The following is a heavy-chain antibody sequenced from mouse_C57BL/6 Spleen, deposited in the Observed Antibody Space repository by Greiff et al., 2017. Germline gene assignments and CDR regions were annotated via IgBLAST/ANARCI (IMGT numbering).Heavy chain of an antibody. D-gene: IGHD4-1*01. J-gene: IGHJ2*01. CDR1: GSNIKDYY. CDR3: ARNWDSNY. Sequence: EVQLQQSGAELVKPGASVKLSCTASGSNIKDYYMPWVKQRAKQGLEWIGRIDPEDGETKFAPKFQGKSTITAYTTSNTAYLQLSSLTSEDTAVYYCARNWDSNYWGQGTTLTISS. CDR2: IDPEDGET. V-gene: IGHV14-2*01.